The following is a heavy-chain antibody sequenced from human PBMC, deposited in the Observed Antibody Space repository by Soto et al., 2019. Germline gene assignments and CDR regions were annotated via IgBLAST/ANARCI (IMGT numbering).Heavy chain of an antibody. J-gene: IGHJ4*02. D-gene: IGHD6-19*01. CDR1: GFTFDDYA. CDR3: EKSSRSGWYGEHFDY. CDR2: ISWNSGSI. Sequence: GGSLRLSCAASGFTFDDYAMHWVRQAPGKGLEWVSGISWNSGSIGYADSVKGRFTISRDNAKNSLYLQMNSLRAEDTALYYCEKSSRSGWYGEHFDYWGQGILVSVSS. V-gene: IGHV3-9*01.